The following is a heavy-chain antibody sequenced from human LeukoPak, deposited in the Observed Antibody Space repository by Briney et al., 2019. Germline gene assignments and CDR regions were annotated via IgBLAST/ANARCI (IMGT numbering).Heavy chain of an antibody. CDR1: GGSISSYY. D-gene: IGHD5-12*01. CDR2: IYYSGST. J-gene: IGHJ5*02. CDR3: ASTPIPNSGYDYNWFDP. V-gene: IGHV4-59*01. Sequence: SETLSLTCTVSGGSISSYYWSWIRQPPGKGLEWIGYIYYSGSTNYNPSLKSRVTISVDTSKNQFSLKLSSVTAADTAVYYCASTPIPNSGYDYNWFDPWGQGTLVTVSS.